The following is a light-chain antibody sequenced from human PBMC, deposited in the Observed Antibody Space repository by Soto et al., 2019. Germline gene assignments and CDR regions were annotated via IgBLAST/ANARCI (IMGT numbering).Light chain of an antibody. CDR2: SND. J-gene: IGLJ1*01. CDR3: AAWDDSLNGYV. CDR1: SSNIGSNS. Sequence: QSVLTQPPSASGTPGQRVTISCSGSSSNIGSNSVNWYQQIPGTAPKLLIYSNDRRPSGVPDRFSGSKSGTSASLAISGLQSEDEADYYCAAWDDSLNGYVFGTGTKVTVL. V-gene: IGLV1-44*01.